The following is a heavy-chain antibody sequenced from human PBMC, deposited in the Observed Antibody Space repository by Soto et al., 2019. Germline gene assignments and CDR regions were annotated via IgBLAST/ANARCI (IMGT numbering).Heavy chain of an antibody. CDR3: ARDRSERYCSSTSCYYMDV. J-gene: IGHJ6*03. V-gene: IGHV3-21*01. Sequence: EVQLVESGGGLVKPGGSLRLSCAASGFTFSSYSMNWVRQAPGKGLEWVSSISCSSSYIYYADSVKGRFTISRDNAKNSLYLQMNSLRAEDTAVYYCARDRSERYCSSTSCYYMDVWGKGTTVTVSS. CDR1: GFTFSSYS. CDR2: ISCSSSYI. D-gene: IGHD2-2*01.